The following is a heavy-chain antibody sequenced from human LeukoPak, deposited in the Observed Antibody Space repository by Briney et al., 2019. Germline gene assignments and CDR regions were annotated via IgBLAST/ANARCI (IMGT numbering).Heavy chain of an antibody. D-gene: IGHD3-22*01. J-gene: IGHJ4*02. CDR2: ISGSGGST. Sequence: GGSLRLSCAASGFTFSSYAMSWVRQAPGKGLEWVSAISGSGGSTYYADSVKGRFTISRDNSKNTLYLQMNSLRAEDTAVYYCAKGQGAYYDSSAVAAYWGQGTLVTVSS. CDR1: GFTFSSYA. CDR3: AKGQGAYYDSSAVAAY. V-gene: IGHV3-23*01.